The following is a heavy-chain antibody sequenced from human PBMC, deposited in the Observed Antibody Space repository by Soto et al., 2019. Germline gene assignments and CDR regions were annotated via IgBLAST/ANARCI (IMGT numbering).Heavy chain of an antibody. J-gene: IGHJ3*02. V-gene: IGHV3-21*01. CDR2: ISSSGNHI. CDR3: AREAKSAGGPDGFDI. CDR1: GFTISSYE. D-gene: IGHD6-13*01. Sequence: GGSLRLSCAASGFTISSYEMNWVRQAPGKGLHWVSAISSSGNHIYYADSLKGRFTISRDNAKNSLYLQMNSLRAEDTAVYYCAREAKSAGGPDGFDIWGQGTMVTVSS.